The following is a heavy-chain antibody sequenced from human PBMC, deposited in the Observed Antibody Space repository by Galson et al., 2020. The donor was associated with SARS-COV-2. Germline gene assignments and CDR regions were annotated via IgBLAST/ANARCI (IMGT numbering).Heavy chain of an antibody. CDR1: GFTFSGYY. Sequence: NSGGSLRLSCAASGFTFSGYYMTWIRQAPGTGLEWVSYISGSGNIIYYADSVTGRFTISRDNAKNTLYLQMNSLRAEDTAVYYCARDIEYPGSVYYFDYWGQGTLVTVSS. CDR2: ISGSGNII. CDR3: ARDIEYPGSVYYFDY. J-gene: IGHJ4*02. D-gene: IGHD1-26*01. V-gene: IGHV3-11*04.